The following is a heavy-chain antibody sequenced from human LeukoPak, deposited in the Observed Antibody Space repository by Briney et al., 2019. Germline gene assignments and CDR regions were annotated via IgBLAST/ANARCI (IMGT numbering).Heavy chain of an antibody. CDR3: ARNQYSYGYDY. D-gene: IGHD5-18*01. CDR1: GGSFSGYY. J-gene: IGHJ4*02. Sequence: SETLSLTCAVYGGSFSGYYWSWIRQPPGKGLEWIGEIYHSGSTNYNPSLKSRVTISVDKSKNQFSLKLGSVTAADTAVYYCARNQYSYGYDYWGQGTLVTVSS. V-gene: IGHV4-34*01. CDR2: IYHSGST.